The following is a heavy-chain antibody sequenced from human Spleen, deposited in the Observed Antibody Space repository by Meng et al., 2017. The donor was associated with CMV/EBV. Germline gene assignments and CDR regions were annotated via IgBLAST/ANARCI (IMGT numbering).Heavy chain of an antibody. CDR3: ARGPQVSWLRSRFAAFDI. Sequence: SFRDSYWSWFRQSPEKGLEWIGELNHGGGTNANPSLKTRVTMSVDTSKKQFSLKLRSVTAADTALYFCARGPQVSWLRSRFAAFDIWSQGTMVTVSS. CDR1: SFRDSY. CDR2: LNHGGGT. D-gene: IGHD5-12*01. V-gene: IGHV4-34*01. J-gene: IGHJ3*02.